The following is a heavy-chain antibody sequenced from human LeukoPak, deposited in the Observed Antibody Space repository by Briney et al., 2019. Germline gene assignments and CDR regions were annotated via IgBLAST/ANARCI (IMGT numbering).Heavy chain of an antibody. CDR2: INHSGST. CDR3: ARGPKYYYGSGSYSYYYYYYMDV. D-gene: IGHD3-10*01. J-gene: IGHJ6*03. Sequence: PSETLSLTCAVYGGSSSGYYWSWTRQPPGKGLEWIGEINHSGSTNYNPSLKSRVTISVDTSKNQFSLKLSSVTAADTAVYYCARGPKYYYGSGSYSYYYYYYMDVWGKGTTVTVSS. CDR1: GGSSSGYY. V-gene: IGHV4-34*01.